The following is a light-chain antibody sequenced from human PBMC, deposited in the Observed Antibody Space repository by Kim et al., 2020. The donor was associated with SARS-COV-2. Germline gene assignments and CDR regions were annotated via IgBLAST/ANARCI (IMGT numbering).Light chain of an antibody. CDR2: SSS. V-gene: IGKV1-9*01. J-gene: IGKJ4*01. CDR1: QDMRNS. Sequence: GDSVTITCRASQDMRNSLAWYQQKPGYVPKLLIYSSSTLQSGIPLRFSDSGSGTDFTLTISSLQPEDFATYYCQLLHSYSLTFGEGTTV. CDR3: QLLHSYSLT.